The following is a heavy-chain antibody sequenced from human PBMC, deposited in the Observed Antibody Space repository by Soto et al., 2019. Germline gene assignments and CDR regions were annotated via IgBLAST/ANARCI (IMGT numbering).Heavy chain of an antibody. Sequence: GESLNICCKGSVYTLTNYWIDGFRQMPGKGLEWMGIIYPGDSETRYSPSFQNQVTMSADKSISTAYLQWSSLKASDSAMYYCARKYYYGAGYLVYWGQGILVTV. CDR1: VYTLTNYW. D-gene: IGHD3-10*01. J-gene: IGHJ4*02. V-gene: IGHV5-51*01. CDR3: ARKYYYGAGYLVY. CDR2: IYPGDSET.